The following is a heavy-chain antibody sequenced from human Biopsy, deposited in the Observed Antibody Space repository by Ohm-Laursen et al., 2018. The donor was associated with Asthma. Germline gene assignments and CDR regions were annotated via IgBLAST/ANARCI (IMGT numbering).Heavy chain of an antibody. D-gene: IGHD3-3*01. J-gene: IGHJ6*02. Sequence: SLRLSCAASGFTFSSYSINWVRQAPGKGLEWASSISSSSSYIYYADSVKGRFTISRDNAKNSLYLQMNSLRAEDTAVYYCARVDTIFGVVIPIYYYYGMDVWGQGTTVTVSS. CDR2: ISSSSSYI. CDR3: ARVDTIFGVVIPIYYYYGMDV. V-gene: IGHV3-21*01. CDR1: GFTFSSYS.